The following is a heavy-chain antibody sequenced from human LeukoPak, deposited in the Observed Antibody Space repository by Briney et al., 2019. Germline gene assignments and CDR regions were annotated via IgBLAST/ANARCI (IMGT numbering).Heavy chain of an antibody. CDR1: GGSFSGYY. V-gene: IGHV4-34*01. J-gene: IGHJ4*02. CDR3: ARGVAARAFDY. CDR2: INHSGST. Sequence: SETLSLTCAVYGGSFSGYYWSWIRQPPGKGLEWIGEINHSGSTNYNPSLKSRVTISVDTTKNQFSLKLSSVTAADTAVYYCARGVAARAFDYWGQGTLVTVSS. D-gene: IGHD6-6*01.